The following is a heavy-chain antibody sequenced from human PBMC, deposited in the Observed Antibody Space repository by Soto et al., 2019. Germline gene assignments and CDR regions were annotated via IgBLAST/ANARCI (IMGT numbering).Heavy chain of an antibody. D-gene: IGHD3-16*01. CDR2: ITWNSDNI. CDR3: AKDRGSSSAGIDY. V-gene: IGHV3-9*01. CDR1: GFTFEDHA. J-gene: IGHJ4*02. Sequence: EVQLVESGGGLVQPGRSLRLSCSASGFTFEDHAMRWVRQAPGKGLEWVSSITWNSDNIGYADSVKGRFTISRDNGKNSLYLQMDTLRAEDTALYYCAKDRGSSSAGIDYWGQGSLVTVSS.